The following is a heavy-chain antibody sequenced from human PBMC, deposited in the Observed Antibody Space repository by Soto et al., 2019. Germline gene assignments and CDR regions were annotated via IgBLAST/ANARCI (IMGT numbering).Heavy chain of an antibody. CDR1: GDSISSGGYY. CDR3: AREDLGGSGTP. J-gene: IGHJ5*02. CDR2: IYYSGST. V-gene: IGHV4-31*03. D-gene: IGHD3-10*01. Sequence: SETLSLTCTVSGDSISSGGYYWSWIRQHPGKGLEWIGYIYYSGSTYYNPSLKSRVTISVDTSKNQFSLKLSSVTAADTAGYYCAREDLGGSGTPRGQGTLVTVSS.